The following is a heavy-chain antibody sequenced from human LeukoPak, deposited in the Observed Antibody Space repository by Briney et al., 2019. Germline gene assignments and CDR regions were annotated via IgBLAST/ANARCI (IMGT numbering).Heavy chain of an antibody. J-gene: IGHJ4*02. CDR3: ARDFRSSLDY. CDR1: GFSFSSYA. Sequence: GGSLRLSCAASGFSFSSYAMNWVRQAPGKGLEWVSSISTSSRYIYYADSVKGRFTISRDNAKNSLYLQMNSLRAEDTAVYYCARDFRSSLDYWGQGTLVTVPS. D-gene: IGHD1-26*01. CDR2: ISTSSRYI. V-gene: IGHV3-21*01.